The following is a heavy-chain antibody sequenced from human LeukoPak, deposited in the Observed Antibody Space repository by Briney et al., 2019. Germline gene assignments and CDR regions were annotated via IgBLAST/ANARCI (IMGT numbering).Heavy chain of an antibody. CDR2: ISSSGSTI. V-gene: IGHV3-11*01. CDR1: GFTFSDYY. Sequence: PGGSLRLSCAASGFTFSDYYMSWIRQAPGKGLEWVSYISSSGSTIYYADSVKGRFTISRDNAENSLYLQMNSLRAEDTAVFYCARESVAGPTKNAFDIWGQGTMVTVSS. D-gene: IGHD6-19*01. CDR3: ARESVAGPTKNAFDI. J-gene: IGHJ3*02.